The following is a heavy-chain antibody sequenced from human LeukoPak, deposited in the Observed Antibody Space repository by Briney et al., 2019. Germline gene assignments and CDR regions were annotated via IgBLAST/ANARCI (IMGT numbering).Heavy chain of an antibody. CDR2: IWHDESNK. V-gene: IGHV3-33*06. CDR3: AKDHSGSPGAFDI. Sequence: GGSLRLSCATSGFTFYNYGMHWVRQAPGKGLEWVAVIWHDESNKYYADSVKGRFTISRDNSKNTLYLQMNSLRAEGTAVYYCAKDHSGSPGAFDIWGQGTMVTVSS. D-gene: IGHD2-15*01. CDR1: GFTFYNYG. J-gene: IGHJ3*02.